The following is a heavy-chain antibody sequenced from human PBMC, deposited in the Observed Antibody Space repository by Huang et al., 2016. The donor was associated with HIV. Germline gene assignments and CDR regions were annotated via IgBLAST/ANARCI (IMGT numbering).Heavy chain of an antibody. V-gene: IGHV4-34*02. CDR2: INDTGKT. J-gene: IGHJ5*02. CDR3: ARRGYSYDGSGLPAFDP. D-gene: IGHD3-22*01. CDR1: GGSFSNFY. Sequence: QVQLQLWGAGLLKPSETLSLTCAVSGGSFSNFYWGWSLQPPGQGLEWIGEINDTGKTNPDPARRGRVTMSVNTSKKKFALQGQSVTVADTAIYYCARRGYSYDGSGLPAFDPWGRGTVVTVSS.